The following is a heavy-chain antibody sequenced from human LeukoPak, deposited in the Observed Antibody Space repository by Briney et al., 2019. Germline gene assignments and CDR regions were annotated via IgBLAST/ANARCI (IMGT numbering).Heavy chain of an antibody. CDR3: AGRITIFGVVIGMDV. CDR2: IYYSGST. CDR1: GGSFSGYY. D-gene: IGHD3-3*01. Sequence: SETLSLTCAVYGGSFSGYYWSWIRQPPGKGLEWIGYIYYSGSTYYNPSLKSRVTISVDTSKNQFSLKLSSVTAADTAVYYCAGRITIFGVVIGMDVWGQGTTVTVSS. J-gene: IGHJ6*02. V-gene: IGHV4-34*01.